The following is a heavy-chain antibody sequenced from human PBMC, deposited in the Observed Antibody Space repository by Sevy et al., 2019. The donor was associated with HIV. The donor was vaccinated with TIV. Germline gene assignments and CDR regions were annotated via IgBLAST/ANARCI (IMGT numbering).Heavy chain of an antibody. D-gene: IGHD2-8*01. J-gene: IGHJ4*02. CDR3: AKDCLPVLMLYIDY. Sequence: GSLRLSCGASGFTFSSYGMHWVRQAPGKGLEWVAVISHDGSNTYFAGSVKGRFTISRDNSKNTVFLQMNSLRTEDTAVYYCAKDCLPVLMLYIDYWGQGTLVTVSS. CDR1: GFTFSSYG. CDR2: ISHDGSNT. V-gene: IGHV3-30*18.